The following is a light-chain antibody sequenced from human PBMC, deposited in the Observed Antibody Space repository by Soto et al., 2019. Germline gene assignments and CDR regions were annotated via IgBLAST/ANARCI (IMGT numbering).Light chain of an antibody. J-gene: IGKJ1*01. V-gene: IGKV1-5*03. CDR1: QTISSW. CDR3: QHYNSYSEA. Sequence: DIQITQSPSTLSGSVGDRVTITCRASQTISSWLAWYPQKPGKAPKLLIYKASTLKSGVPSRFIGSGAGTEFTRPISSLQPDDVTTDCCQHYNSYSEAFGQGTKVDIK. CDR2: KAS.